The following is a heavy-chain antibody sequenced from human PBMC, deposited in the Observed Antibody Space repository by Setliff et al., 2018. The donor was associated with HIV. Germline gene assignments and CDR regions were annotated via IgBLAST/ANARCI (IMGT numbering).Heavy chain of an antibody. CDR3: ARGGGSYDYWYFDL. CDR2: INRDGSST. CDR1: GFTSSTYW. J-gene: IGHJ2*01. V-gene: IGHV3-74*01. Sequence: PGGSLRLSCAASGFTSSTYWMHWVRQAPGKGLVWVSRINRDGSSTSQADSVKGRFTISRDNAKNTLYMQMNSLRAEDTAVYYCARGGGSYDYWYFDLWGRGTLVTVSS. D-gene: IGHD1-26*01.